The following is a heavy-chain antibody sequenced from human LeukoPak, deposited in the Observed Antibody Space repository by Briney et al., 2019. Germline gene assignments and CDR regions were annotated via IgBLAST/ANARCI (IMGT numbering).Heavy chain of an antibody. D-gene: IGHD3-10*01. CDR1: GDSISSDIW. V-gene: IGHV4-4*02. CDR2: IHHSGGI. J-gene: IGHJ4*02. Sequence: PSETLSLTCAVSGDSISSDIWWNWVRQPPGKGLEWIGEIHHSGGINYNPSLKSRVTISLDKSQNQFSLELNSVTAADTALYHCSRGGDYRLHYWGQGTLVTVSS. CDR3: SRGGDYRLHY.